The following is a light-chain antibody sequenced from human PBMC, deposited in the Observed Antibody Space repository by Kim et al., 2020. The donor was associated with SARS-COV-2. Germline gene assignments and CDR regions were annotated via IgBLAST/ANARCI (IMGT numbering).Light chain of an antibody. CDR2: EVT. Sequence: QSALTQPASVSGSPVQSITISCTGTSSDVDDYNYVSWYQQHPGKAPKLMIYEVTKRPSGVSYRFSGSKSGNTASLTISGLQAEDEADYYCSSYTSSSGLMVFGGGTQLTVL. J-gene: IGLJ3*02. V-gene: IGLV2-14*01. CDR1: SSDVDDYNY. CDR3: SSYTSSSGLMV.